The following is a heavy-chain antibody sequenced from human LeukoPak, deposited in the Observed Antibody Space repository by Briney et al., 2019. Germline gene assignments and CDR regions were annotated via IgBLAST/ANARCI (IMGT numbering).Heavy chain of an antibody. Sequence: GGSLRLSCTASGFTFGNYAMSWFRQAPGKGLEWVGFIRSKTYGGTTEYAASVKGRFTISRDDSKSIVYLQMNSLKTEDTAVYWCTRAQFAYYYDSSGPETAKGFDYWGQGTLVTVSS. CDR3: TRAQFAYYYDSSGPETAKGFDY. J-gene: IGHJ4*02. D-gene: IGHD3-22*01. V-gene: IGHV3-49*03. CDR2: IRSKTYGGTT. CDR1: GFTFGNYA.